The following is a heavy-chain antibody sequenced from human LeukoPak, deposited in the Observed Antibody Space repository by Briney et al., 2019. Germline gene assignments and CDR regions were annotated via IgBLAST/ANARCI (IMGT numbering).Heavy chain of an antibody. CDR2: ISYDGSNK. J-gene: IGHJ4*02. CDR3: AKDLVLRYFDWAFDY. V-gene: IGHV3-30*18. CDR1: GFTFSSYG. D-gene: IGHD3-9*01. Sequence: GGSLRLSCAASGFTFSSYGMHWVRQAPGKGLEWVAVISYDGSNKYYADSVRGRFTISRDNSKNTLYLQMNSLRAEDTAVYYCAKDLVLRYFDWAFDYWGQGTLVTVSS.